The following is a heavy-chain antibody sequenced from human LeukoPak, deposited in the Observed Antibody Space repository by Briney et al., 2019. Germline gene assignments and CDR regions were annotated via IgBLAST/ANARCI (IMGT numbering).Heavy chain of an antibody. J-gene: IGHJ3*02. CDR1: GGPISSSSYY. CDR3: ARDRCGSTSCYPGAFDI. V-gene: IGHV4-39*02. Sequence: PAETLSLTCTVSGGPISSSSYYWGWIRQPPGQGLGWIGSIYYSGSNYYNPYLKSRVTISVDTSKNQFSLKLSSVTAADTAVYYCARDRCGSTSCYPGAFDIWGQGTMVTVSS. CDR2: IYYSGSN. D-gene: IGHD2-2*01.